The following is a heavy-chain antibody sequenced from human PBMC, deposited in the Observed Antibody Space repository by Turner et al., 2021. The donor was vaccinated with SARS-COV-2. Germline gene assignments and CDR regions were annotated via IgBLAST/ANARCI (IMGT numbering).Heavy chain of an antibody. CDR1: GFTVSSNY. CDR2: IDSGGST. V-gene: IGHV3-53*01. J-gene: IGHJ5*02. D-gene: IGHD4-17*01. CDR3: ARQLTTVTTWFDP. Sequence: EVQLVESGGGFLQPGGALRLSCAASGFTVSSNYMSWVRQAPGKGLEWVSVIDSGGSTYYADSVKGRFTISRDNSKNTLYLQMNSLRAEDTAVYYCARQLTTVTTWFDPWGQGTLVTVSS.